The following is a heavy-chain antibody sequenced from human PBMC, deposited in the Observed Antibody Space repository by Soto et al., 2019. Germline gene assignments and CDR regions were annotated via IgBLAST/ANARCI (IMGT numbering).Heavy chain of an antibody. CDR3: ARHASGGYCSGGSCYSYFDY. V-gene: IGHV4-61*08. J-gene: IGHJ4*02. CDR1: GGSISSGGYY. D-gene: IGHD2-15*01. Sequence: PSETLSLTCTVSGGSISSGGYYWSWIRQHPGKGLEWIGYIYYSGRNNYNPSLKSRVTISVDTSKNQFSLKLSSVTAADTAVYYCARHASGGYCSGGSCYSYFDYWGQGTLVTVSS. CDR2: IYYSGRN.